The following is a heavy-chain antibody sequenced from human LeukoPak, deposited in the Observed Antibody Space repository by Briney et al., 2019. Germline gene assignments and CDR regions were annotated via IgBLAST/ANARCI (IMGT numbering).Heavy chain of an antibody. J-gene: IGHJ4*02. V-gene: IGHV4-59*01. Sequence: PSETLSLTCSVSGGSISPYYWSWIRQPPGKGLEWSGYIFYSGITTYTPSLKSRVTISLDSSKNQFFLRLTSVTAADTAMYYCARAETLAAIYFDFWGQGSLVTVSS. CDR1: GGSISPYY. CDR3: ARAETLAAIYFDF. CDR2: IFYSGIT. D-gene: IGHD6-25*01.